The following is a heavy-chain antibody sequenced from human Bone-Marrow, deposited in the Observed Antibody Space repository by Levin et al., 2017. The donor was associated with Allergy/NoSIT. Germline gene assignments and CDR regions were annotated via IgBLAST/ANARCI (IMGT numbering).Heavy chain of an antibody. J-gene: IGHJ6*02. CDR1: GFTFSSYS. CDR3: ARAPYYDSSGGYGMDV. Sequence: GESLKISCAASGFTFSSYSMNWVRQAPGKGLEWVSSISSSSSYIYYADSVKGRFTISRDNAKNSLYLQMNSLRAEDTAVYYCARAPYYDSSGGYGMDVWGQGTTVTVSS. CDR2: ISSSSSYI. V-gene: IGHV3-21*01. D-gene: IGHD3-22*01.